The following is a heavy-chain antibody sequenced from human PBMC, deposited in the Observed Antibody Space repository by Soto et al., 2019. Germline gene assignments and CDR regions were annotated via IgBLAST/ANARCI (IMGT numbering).Heavy chain of an antibody. J-gene: IGHJ2*01. D-gene: IGHD1-1*01. CDR3: ATVATTARFFYV. CDR2: INPIFGTP. CDR1: GGTFSTYD. V-gene: IGHV1-69*06. Sequence: QVQLVQSGAEVKKPGSSVNVSCKASGGTFSTYDVSWVRQAPGQGLEWMGGINPIFGTPNYARNFQGRITITADRSTSTAYMDLSSLRSEDTAFYYCATVATTARFFYVCGRGTLITVSS.